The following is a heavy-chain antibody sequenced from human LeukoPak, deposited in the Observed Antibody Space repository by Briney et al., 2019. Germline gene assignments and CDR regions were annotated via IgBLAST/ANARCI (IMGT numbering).Heavy chain of an antibody. CDR2: INPSGGST. Sequence: ASVKVSCKASGYTFTSYYMHWVRQAPGQGLEWMGIINPSGGSTSYAQKFQGRVTMTRDTSISTAYMELSSLRSDDTAVFYCAREGNGFWSGYYTIDYWGQGTLVTVSS. D-gene: IGHD3-3*01. V-gene: IGHV1-46*01. CDR1: GYTFTSYY. CDR3: AREGNGFWSGYYTIDY. J-gene: IGHJ4*02.